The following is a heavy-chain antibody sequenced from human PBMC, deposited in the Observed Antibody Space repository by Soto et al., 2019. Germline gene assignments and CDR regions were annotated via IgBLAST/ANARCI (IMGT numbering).Heavy chain of an antibody. CDR2: INHSGST. J-gene: IGHJ6*02. Sequence: SEPLALTCAVSGGSFSVYYWSWIRQPPGKGLEWIGEINHSGSTNYNPSLTSRGTISVDTSKNQFSLKLSSVSAADTAVYYCAREWVGGRGADYYSYYGMDCCGQGTRVIVSS. CDR3: AREWVGGRGADYYSYYGMDC. V-gene: IGHV4-34*01. CDR1: GGSFSVYY. D-gene: IGHD3-10*01.